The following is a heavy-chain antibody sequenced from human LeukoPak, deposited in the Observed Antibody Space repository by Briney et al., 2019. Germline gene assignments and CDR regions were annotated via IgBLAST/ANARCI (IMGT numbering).Heavy chain of an antibody. J-gene: IGHJ4*02. CDR1: GFTFSGYG. CDR2: IWYDGSNK. Sequence: GGSLRLSCAASGFTFSGYGMHWVRQAPGKGLEWVAVIWYDGSNKYYADSVKGRFTISRDNSKNTLYLRMNSLRAEDTAVFYCARGNFRRDGYNFDYWGQGTLVTVPS. CDR3: ARGNFRRDGYNFDY. D-gene: IGHD5-24*01. V-gene: IGHV3-33*01.